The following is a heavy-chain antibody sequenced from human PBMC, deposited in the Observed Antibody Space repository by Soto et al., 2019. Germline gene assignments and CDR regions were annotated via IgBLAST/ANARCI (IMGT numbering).Heavy chain of an antibody. CDR1: GYTFTNFG. V-gene: IGHV1-18*01. CDR2: TSAYNGNT. J-gene: IGHJ4*02. D-gene: IGHD3-16*01. CDR3: ARGGTPNDY. Sequence: QVQLVQSGAEVKKPGASVKVSCKASGYTFTNFGISWVRQAPGQGLEWMGWTSAYNGNTNYALNFQGRVTMPTDTSTSSAYMELRSLRSDVTAVYYCARGGTPNDYWGQGTLGSVSS.